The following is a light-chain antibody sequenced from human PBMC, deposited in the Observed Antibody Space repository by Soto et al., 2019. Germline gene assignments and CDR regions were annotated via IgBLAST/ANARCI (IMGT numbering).Light chain of an antibody. J-gene: IGKJ2*01. V-gene: IGKV3-20*01. CDR2: AAT. CDR1: QNVRDSF. Sequence: EIVLTQSPDTLSLSPGERAALSCRASQNVRDSFLAWYQQKPGQSPRLLIYAATSRATGVPERFSGSGSETDFTLTIYRLEPEDFAVYCCQQYGSSPYTFGQGTKLEIK. CDR3: QQYGSSPYT.